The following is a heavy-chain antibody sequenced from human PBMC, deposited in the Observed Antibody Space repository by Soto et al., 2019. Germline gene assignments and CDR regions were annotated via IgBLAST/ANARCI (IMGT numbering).Heavy chain of an antibody. Sequence: SVKVSCTASGGTFSSYTISWVRQAPGQGLEWMGRIIPILGIANYAQKFQGRVTITADKSTSTAYMELSSLRSEDTAVYYCAREGGYYYGSGSPKSLDWFDPWGQGTLVTVSS. V-gene: IGHV1-69*04. D-gene: IGHD3-10*01. CDR1: GGTFSSYT. J-gene: IGHJ5*02. CDR3: AREGGYYYGSGSPKSLDWFDP. CDR2: IIPILGIA.